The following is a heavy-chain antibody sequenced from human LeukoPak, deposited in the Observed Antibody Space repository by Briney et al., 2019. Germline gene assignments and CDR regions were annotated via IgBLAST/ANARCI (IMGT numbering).Heavy chain of an antibody. Sequence: SGGSLRLSCAASGFTFTNYAMTWVRQAPGKGLEWVSVIGASGADTYYSDSVKGRFTVSRDNSQNTLFLHMSSLRAEDTVVYYCAKDCQRYSSGWDAFDYWGQGTLVTVSS. V-gene: IGHV3-23*01. D-gene: IGHD6-19*01. CDR2: IGASGADT. CDR1: GFTFTNYA. CDR3: AKDCQRYSSGWDAFDY. J-gene: IGHJ4*02.